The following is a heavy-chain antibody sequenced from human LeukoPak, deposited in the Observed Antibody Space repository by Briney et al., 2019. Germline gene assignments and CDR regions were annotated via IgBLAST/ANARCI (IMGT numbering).Heavy chain of an antibody. Sequence: GGSLRLSCAASGFTFSTYAMHWVRQAPGKGLEWVAVISYDGSNKYYADSVKGRFTISRDNSKNTLYLQMNTLRAEDTAVYYCAKDVSWNRFDPWGQGTLVTVSS. J-gene: IGHJ5*02. CDR1: GFTFSTYA. CDR2: ISYDGSNK. CDR3: AKDVSWNRFDP. V-gene: IGHV3-30*18.